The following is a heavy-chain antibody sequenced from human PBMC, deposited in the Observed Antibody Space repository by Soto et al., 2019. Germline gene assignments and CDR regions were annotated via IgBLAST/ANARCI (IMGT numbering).Heavy chain of an antibody. CDR3: ARDLEMATITPPCY. Sequence: PGGSLRLSCAASGFTFSSYGMHWVRQAPGKGLEWVAVIWYDGSNKYYADSVKGRFTISRDNSKNTLYLQMNSLRAEDTAVYYCARDLEMATITPPCYWGQGTLVTVSS. V-gene: IGHV3-33*01. D-gene: IGHD3-3*01. CDR1: GFTFSSYG. CDR2: IWYDGSNK. J-gene: IGHJ4*02.